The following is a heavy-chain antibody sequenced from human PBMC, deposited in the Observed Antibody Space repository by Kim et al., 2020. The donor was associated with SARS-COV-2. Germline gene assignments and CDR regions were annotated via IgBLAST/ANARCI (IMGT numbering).Heavy chain of an antibody. J-gene: IGHJ4*02. CDR3: AGDLYSNSRGIIDY. V-gene: IGHV4-4*02. D-gene: IGHD4-4*01. CDR2: IYHSGST. Sequence: SETLSLTCAVSGGSISSSNWWSWVRQPPGKGLEWIGEIYHSGSTNYNPSLKSRVTISVDKSKNQFSLKLSSVTAADTAVYYCAGDLYSNSRGIIDYWGQGTLVTVSS. CDR1: GGSISSSNW.